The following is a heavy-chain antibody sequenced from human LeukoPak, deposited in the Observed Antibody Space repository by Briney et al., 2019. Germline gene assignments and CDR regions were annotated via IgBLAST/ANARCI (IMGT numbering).Heavy chain of an antibody. CDR2: ISPIGAGT. CDR3: ARPGIAVAGEFFDY. CDR1: GFTFSSYA. J-gene: IGHJ4*02. V-gene: IGHV3-23*01. D-gene: IGHD6-19*01. Sequence: QSGGSLRLSCAVSGFTFSSYAMSWVRQAPGKGLGWVSTISPIGAGTYYADSVKGRFTISRDNSKNTLYLQMNSLRAEDTAVYYCARPGIAVAGEFFDYWGQGTLVTVSS.